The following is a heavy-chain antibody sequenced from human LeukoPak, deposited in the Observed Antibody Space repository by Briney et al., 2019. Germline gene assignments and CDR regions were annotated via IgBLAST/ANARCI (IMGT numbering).Heavy chain of an antibody. Sequence: SETLSLTCTVSGGSISSYYWSWIRQPPGKGLEWIGYIYYSGSTNYNPSLKSRVTISVDTSKNQFSLKLSSVTAADTAVYYCARPNYYGSGRENDLDYWGQGTLVTVSS. D-gene: IGHD3-10*01. CDR1: GGSISSYY. V-gene: IGHV4-59*08. CDR2: IYYSGST. CDR3: ARPNYYGSGRENDLDY. J-gene: IGHJ4*02.